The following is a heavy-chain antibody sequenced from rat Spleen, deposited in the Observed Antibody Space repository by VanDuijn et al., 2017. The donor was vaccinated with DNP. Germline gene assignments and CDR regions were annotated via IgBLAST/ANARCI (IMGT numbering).Heavy chain of an antibody. CDR1: GFTFKNYW. J-gene: IGHJ2*01. CDR2: ISNSGANT. Sequence: EAQVVESGGDLVQPGGSLKLSCMTSGFTFKNYWMTWIRQVPGKGLEWIASISNSGANTYYLDSVKDRFTISRDDAKNSLYLHMDSLRSEDTATYYCSSHGPHWGQGVMVTVSS. V-gene: IGHV5-31*01. D-gene: IGHD3-8*01. CDR3: SSHGPH.